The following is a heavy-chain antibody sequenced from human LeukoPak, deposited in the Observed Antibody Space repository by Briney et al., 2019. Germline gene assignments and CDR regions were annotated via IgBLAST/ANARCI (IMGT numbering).Heavy chain of an antibody. CDR1: GYTFTSYG. J-gene: IGHJ5*02. CDR3: ARDSSSWYNYFDP. CDR2: ISGYNGNT. Sequence: GASVKASCKTSGYTFTSYGISWVRQAPGQGLEWMGWISGYNGNTKYAQNLQGRVTMTTETSTSTAYMELRSLRSDDTAVYYCARDSSSWYNYFDPWGQGTLVTVSS. D-gene: IGHD6-13*01. V-gene: IGHV1-18*01.